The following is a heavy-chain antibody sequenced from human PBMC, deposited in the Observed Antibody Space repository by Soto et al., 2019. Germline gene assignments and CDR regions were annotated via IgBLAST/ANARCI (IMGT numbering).Heavy chain of an antibody. CDR3: ARDHRDIVLLPAAMGPPSYYYGMDV. CDR2: INGGNGNT. Sequence: ASVKVSCKASGYTFTSYAMHWVRQAPGQRLEWMGWINGGNGNTKYSQKFQGRVTITRDTSASTASMELSSLRSEDTAVYYCARDHRDIVLLPAAMGPPSYYYGMDVWGRGTTVTVSS. CDR1: GYTFTSYA. D-gene: IGHD2-2*01. J-gene: IGHJ6*02. V-gene: IGHV1-3*01.